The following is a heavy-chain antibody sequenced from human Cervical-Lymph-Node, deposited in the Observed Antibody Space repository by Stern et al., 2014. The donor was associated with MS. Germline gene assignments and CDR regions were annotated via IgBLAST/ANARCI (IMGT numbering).Heavy chain of an antibody. CDR2: INTYTGNA. D-gene: IGHD3-22*01. Sequence: VQLVESGSELKKPGASVKVSCKASGYSFTTYAMNWVRQAPGQGLEWMGWINTYTGNAPYAHGFTGRFVFSLDTSVSTAYLQISSLKAEDTAVYYCARDLPDYYGIIGLFDMWGQGTMVTVSS. CDR3: ARDLPDYYGIIGLFDM. V-gene: IGHV7-4-1*02. J-gene: IGHJ3*02. CDR1: GYSFTTYA.